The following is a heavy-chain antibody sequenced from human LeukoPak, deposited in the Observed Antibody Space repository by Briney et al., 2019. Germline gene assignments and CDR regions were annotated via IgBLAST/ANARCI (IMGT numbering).Heavy chain of an antibody. J-gene: IGHJ6*03. V-gene: IGHV3-7*01. Sequence: GGSLRLSCAASGFTFSSYWMSWVRQAPGKGLEWVANIKQDGSEKYYVDSVKGRFTISRDNAKNSLYLQMNSLRAEDTAVYYCARDKIYYDSSGYSYYYYYYYMDVWGKGTTVTVSS. CDR3: ARDKIYYDSSGYSYYYYYYYMDV. CDR1: GFTFSSYW. D-gene: IGHD3-22*01. CDR2: IKQDGSEK.